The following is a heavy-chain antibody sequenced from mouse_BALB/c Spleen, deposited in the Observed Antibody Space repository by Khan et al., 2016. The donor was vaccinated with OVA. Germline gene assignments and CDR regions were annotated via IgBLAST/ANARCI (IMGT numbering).Heavy chain of an antibody. CDR2: ISYSGST. V-gene: IGHV3-2*02. CDR3: ARTARIKY. Sequence: VQLKESGPGLVKPSQSLSLTCTVTGYSITSGYGWNWIRQFPGNKLEWMGYISYSGSTNYNPSLQSRISITRDTSKNQFFLQLNSVTTEDTATYYCARTARIKYWGQGTTLTGAS. J-gene: IGHJ2*01. D-gene: IGHD1-2*01. CDR1: GYSITSGYG.